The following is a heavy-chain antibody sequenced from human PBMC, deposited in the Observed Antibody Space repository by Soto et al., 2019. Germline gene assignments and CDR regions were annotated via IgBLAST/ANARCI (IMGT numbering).Heavy chain of an antibody. J-gene: IGHJ4*02. V-gene: IGHV3-23*01. CDR3: ARWSYLDY. D-gene: IGHD3-3*01. CDR1: GFSFGSYA. Sequence: GWSLRLSCAASGFSFGSYALSWVRQAPGKGLEWVSTISGSDGKTFYADSVKGRFSISRDTSQSTLYLQMNSLRADDTAMYYCARWSYLDYWGQGTRVTVSS. CDR2: ISGSDGKT.